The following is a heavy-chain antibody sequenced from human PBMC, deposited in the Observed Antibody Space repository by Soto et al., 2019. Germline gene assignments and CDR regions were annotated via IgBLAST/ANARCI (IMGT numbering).Heavy chain of an antibody. CDR3: AQARGAGGFDP. J-gene: IGHJ5*02. CDR2: IYWNDDK. D-gene: IGHD6-13*01. Sequence: QITLKESGPTLVKPTQTLTLTCTFSGFSLSTSGVGVGRIRQPPGKALEWLALIYWNDDKRYSPSLKSRLTITKDTSKNLLVLTLTNIDPVDTATYYCAQARGAGGFDPWGQGTLVTVSS. CDR1: GFSLSTSGVG. V-gene: IGHV2-5*01.